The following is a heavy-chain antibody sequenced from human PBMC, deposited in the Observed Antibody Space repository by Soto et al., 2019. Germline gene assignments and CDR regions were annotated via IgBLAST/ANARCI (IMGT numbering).Heavy chain of an antibody. V-gene: IGHV3-11*01. J-gene: IGHJ4*02. CDR2: ISGGGTTT. D-gene: IGHD3-10*01. CDR1: VFRFSDHY. CDR3: AGDPYYYGSAF. Sequence: PGWYPRPSCAASVFRFSDHYMTWIRQAPLNGLEWVSKISGGGTTTHYADSVKVRFTVSRDNAKNSLYLQMNSLRAEDTAVYYCAGDPYYYGSAFWGQGTLVTVSS.